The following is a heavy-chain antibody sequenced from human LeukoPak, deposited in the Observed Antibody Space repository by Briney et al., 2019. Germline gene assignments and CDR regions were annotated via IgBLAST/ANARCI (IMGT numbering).Heavy chain of an antibody. CDR1: GYTFTSYG. D-gene: IGHD6-19*01. CDR3: ARDPIAVAGVLLGRGTFDY. J-gene: IGHJ4*02. Sequence: GASVKVSCKASGYTFTSYGISWVRQAPGQGLEWMGWISAYNGNTNYAQKLQGRVTMTTDTSTSTAYMELRSLRSDDTAVYYCARDPIAVAGVLLGRGTFDYWGQGTLVTVSS. V-gene: IGHV1-18*01. CDR2: ISAYNGNT.